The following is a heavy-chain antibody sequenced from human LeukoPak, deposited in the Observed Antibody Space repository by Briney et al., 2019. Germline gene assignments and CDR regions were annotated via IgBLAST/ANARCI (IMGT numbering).Heavy chain of an antibody. CDR3: ARAPAETVSYWYFDL. J-gene: IGHJ2*01. CDR1: GFTFSSYD. CDR2: IGTAGDT. Sequence: GGSLRLSCAASGFTFSSYDMHWVRRATGKGLEWVSAIGTAGDTYYPGSVKCRFTISRENAKNSLYLQMNSLRAGDTAVYYCARAPAETVSYWYFDLWGRGTLVTVSS. D-gene: IGHD4-17*01. V-gene: IGHV3-13*04.